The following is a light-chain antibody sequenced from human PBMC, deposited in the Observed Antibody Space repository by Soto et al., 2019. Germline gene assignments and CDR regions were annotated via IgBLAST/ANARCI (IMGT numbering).Light chain of an antibody. J-gene: IGLJ1*01. CDR1: SYNIGAGYD. V-gene: IGLV1-40*01. CDR2: GNS. Sequence: QSVLTQPPSVSGAPGQRVTISCTGSSYNIGAGYDVHWYQQLPGTAPKLLIYGNSTRPSGVPDRFSGSKSVTSASLAITGLQAEDEAEYYCQSYDSSLSGYVFGTGTKLTVL. CDR3: QSYDSSLSGYV.